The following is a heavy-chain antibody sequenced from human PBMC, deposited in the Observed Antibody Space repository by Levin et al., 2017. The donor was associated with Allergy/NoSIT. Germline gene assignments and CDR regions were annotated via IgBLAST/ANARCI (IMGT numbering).Heavy chain of an antibody. J-gene: IGHJ1*01. Sequence: SQTLSLPCTVSGGSIRSSTYYWGWIRQPPGKGLEWIGSIFYSGSTYYTPSLKSRVTMSVDTSKNQFSLKLSSVTAADTALYYCARHVRSSLTEYFHWGQGTLVTVSS. CDR1: GGSIRSSTYY. V-gene: IGHV4-39*01. CDR3: ARHVRSSLTEYFH. D-gene: IGHD6-19*01. CDR2: IFYSGST.